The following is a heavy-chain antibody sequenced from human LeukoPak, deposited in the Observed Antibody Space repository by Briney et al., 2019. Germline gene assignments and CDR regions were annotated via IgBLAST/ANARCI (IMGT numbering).Heavy chain of an antibody. CDR3: ARGGIYVGFDY. V-gene: IGHV4-39*07. Sequence: SETLSLTCTVSGGSISSSSYYWGWIRQPPGKGLEWIGSIYYSGSTYYNPSLKSRVTISVDTSKNQFSLKLSSVTAAGTAVYYCARGGIYVGFDYWGQGTLVTVSS. D-gene: IGHD2/OR15-2a*01. CDR1: GGSISSSSYY. J-gene: IGHJ4*02. CDR2: IYYSGST.